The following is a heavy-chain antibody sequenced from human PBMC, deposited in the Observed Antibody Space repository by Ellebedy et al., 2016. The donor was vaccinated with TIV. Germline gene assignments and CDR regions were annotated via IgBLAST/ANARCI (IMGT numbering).Heavy chain of an antibody. D-gene: IGHD4-23*01. J-gene: IGHJ3*01. CDR3: ARSPDDYGGPNDAFDF. Sequence: MPSETLSLTCSVSGGPVSSGGYYWGWIRQPPGKALEWIASLYAGRTTYSNPSLKSRVTISVDTSQNHFSLRLTSVTAADTAVYFCARSPDDYGGPNDAFDFWGQGTRVTVSS. CDR2: LYAGRTT. CDR1: GGPVSSGGYY. V-gene: IGHV4-39*02.